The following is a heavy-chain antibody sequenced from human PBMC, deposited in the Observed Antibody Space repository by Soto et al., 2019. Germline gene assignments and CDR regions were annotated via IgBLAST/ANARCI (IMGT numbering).Heavy chain of an antibody. Sequence: QVQLQESGPGLVKPSQTLSLSCTVSGGSISSAAYYWSWNRQHPGKGLEWIGYISHSGSTYYTPSLKSRVIISADTSKNQFSLNLTSVTAADTAVYDCAREYTYGSNCFDCWGQGALVTVSS. CDR1: GGSISSAAYY. D-gene: IGHD5-18*01. CDR2: ISHSGST. V-gene: IGHV4-31*03. J-gene: IGHJ4*02. CDR3: AREYTYGSNCFDC.